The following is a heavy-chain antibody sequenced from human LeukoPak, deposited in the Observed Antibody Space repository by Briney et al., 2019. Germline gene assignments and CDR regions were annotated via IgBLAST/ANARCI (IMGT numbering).Heavy chain of an antibody. CDR1: GYTLTELS. CDR2: FDPEDGET. J-gene: IGHJ4*02. CDR3: VKAAAGALDFDY. Sequence: GASVKVSCKVSGYTLTELSMHWVRQAPGKGLEWMGGFDPEDGETIYAQKFQGRVTITADKSTSTAYMELSRLRSDDTAVYYCVKAAAGALDFDYWGQGTLVTVSS. D-gene: IGHD6-13*01. V-gene: IGHV1-24*01.